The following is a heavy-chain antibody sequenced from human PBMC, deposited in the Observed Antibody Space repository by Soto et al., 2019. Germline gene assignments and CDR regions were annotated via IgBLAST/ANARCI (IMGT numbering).Heavy chain of an antibody. V-gene: IGHV4-31*03. Sequence: PSETLSLTCTVSGGSISSGGYYWSWISQHPGKGLEWIGYIYYSGSTYYNPSLKSRVTISVDTSKNQFSLKLSSVTAADTAVYYCAGDHASGGGDPGAFDIWGQGTMVTVSS. CDR1: GGSISSGGYY. J-gene: IGHJ3*02. CDR3: AGDHASGGGDPGAFDI. CDR2: IYYSGST. D-gene: IGHD2-15*01.